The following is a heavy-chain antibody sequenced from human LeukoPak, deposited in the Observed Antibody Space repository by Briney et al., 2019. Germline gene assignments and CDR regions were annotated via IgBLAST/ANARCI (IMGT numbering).Heavy chain of an antibody. Sequence: ASVKVSCKASGYTFTGYYMHWVRQAPGQGLEWMGWINPNSGGTNYAQKFQGRVTMTRDTSISTAYMELSRLRSDDTAVYYCARGRTSITMVRGVIITPPFDYWGQGTLVTVSS. J-gene: IGHJ4*02. CDR2: INPNSGGT. V-gene: IGHV1-2*02. CDR1: GYTFTGYY. D-gene: IGHD3-10*01. CDR3: ARGRTSITMVRGVIITPPFDY.